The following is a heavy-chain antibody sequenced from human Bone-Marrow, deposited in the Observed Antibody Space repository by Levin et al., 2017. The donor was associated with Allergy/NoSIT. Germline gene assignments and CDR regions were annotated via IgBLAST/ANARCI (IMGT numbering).Heavy chain of an antibody. CDR1: GYTFTSYD. D-gene: IGHD2-2*01. CDR2: MNPNSGNT. V-gene: IGHV1-8*01. J-gene: IGHJ6*02. CDR3: ARGRGCSSTSCRYYYYGMDV. Sequence: GESLKISCKASGYTFTSYDINWVRQATGQGLEWMGWMNPNSGNTGYAQKFQGRVTMTRNTSISTAYMELSSLRSEDTAVYYCARGRGCSSTSCRYYYYGMDVWGQGTTVTVSS.